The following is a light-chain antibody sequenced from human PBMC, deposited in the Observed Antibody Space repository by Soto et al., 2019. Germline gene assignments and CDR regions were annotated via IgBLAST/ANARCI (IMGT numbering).Light chain of an antibody. CDR3: LQYTDWPRT. V-gene: IGKV3-15*01. J-gene: IGKJ1*01. Sequence: EIVMTQSPATLSVSPGETATLSCRASQSVSTDLAWYQQKPGHSPRLLIYSASTRATGVPVRFSGSGFGTEFSLIISSLQSEDFALYFCLQYTDWPRTFGPGTRVEIK. CDR1: QSVSTD. CDR2: SAS.